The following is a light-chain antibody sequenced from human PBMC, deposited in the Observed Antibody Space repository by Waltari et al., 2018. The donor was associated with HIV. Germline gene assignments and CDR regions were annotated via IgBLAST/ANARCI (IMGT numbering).Light chain of an antibody. CDR1: QGITNY. V-gene: IGKV1-27*01. CDR3: QKYNSAPWT. CDR2: AAS. J-gene: IGKJ1*01. Sequence: DIQMTQSPSSLSASVGDRVTITCLARQGITNYLAWYQQKPGNAPKLLIYAASTLQSGVPSRFSGSGSGTDFTLTISSLQPEDVATYYCQKYNSAPWTFGQGTKVELK.